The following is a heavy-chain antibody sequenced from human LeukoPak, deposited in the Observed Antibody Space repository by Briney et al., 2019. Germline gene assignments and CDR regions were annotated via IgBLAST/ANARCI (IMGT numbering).Heavy chain of an antibody. J-gene: IGHJ4*02. CDR3: ARAGYSRIYFDY. CDR1: GGSISSSSYY. CDR2: IYYGGST. D-gene: IGHD6-13*01. V-gene: IGHV4-39*07. Sequence: SETLSLTCTVSGGSISSSSYYWGWIRQPPGKGLEWIGSIYYGGSTNYNPSLKSRVTISVDTSKNQFSLKLSSVTAADTAVYYCARAGYSRIYFDYWGQGTLVTVSS.